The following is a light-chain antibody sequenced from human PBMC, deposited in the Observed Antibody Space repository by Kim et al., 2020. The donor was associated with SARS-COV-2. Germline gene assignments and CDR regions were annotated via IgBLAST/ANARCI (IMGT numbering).Light chain of an antibody. CDR2: DVN. V-gene: IGLV2-14*03. J-gene: IGLJ1*01. Sequence: GQSITISCTGTSSDVGAYDYVSWYQQHPGKAPKLMIYDVNSRPSGISNRFSGSKSGNTASLTISGLQAEDEADYYCGSYTTSNTLVFGPGTKVTVL. CDR1: SSDVGAYDY. CDR3: GSYTTSNTLV.